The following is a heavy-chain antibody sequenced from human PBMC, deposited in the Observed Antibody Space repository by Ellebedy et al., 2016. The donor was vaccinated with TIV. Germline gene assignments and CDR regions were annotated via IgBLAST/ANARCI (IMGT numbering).Heavy chain of an antibody. Sequence: MPSETLSLTCAVSGGSISSSNWWSWVRQPPGKGLEWIGEINHSGSTNYNPSLKSRVTISADTSKNQFSLKLTSMTAADTAVYYCARRYGGNSRPAFDYWGQGILVTVSS. D-gene: IGHD4-23*01. CDR3: ARRYGGNSRPAFDY. J-gene: IGHJ4*02. CDR1: GGSISSSNW. V-gene: IGHV4-4*02. CDR2: INHSGST.